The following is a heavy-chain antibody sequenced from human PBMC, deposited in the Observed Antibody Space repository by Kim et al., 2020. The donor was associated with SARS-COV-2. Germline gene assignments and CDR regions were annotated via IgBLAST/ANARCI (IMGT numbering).Heavy chain of an antibody. J-gene: IGHJ4*02. CDR2: WYN. D-gene: IGHD3-16*01. V-gene: IGHV6-1*01. CDR3: ARDLGGLGY. Sequence: WYNDYAVSVKSRLTINPDTSKNQFSLQLNSVTPEDTAVYYCARDLGGLGYWGQGTLVTVSS.